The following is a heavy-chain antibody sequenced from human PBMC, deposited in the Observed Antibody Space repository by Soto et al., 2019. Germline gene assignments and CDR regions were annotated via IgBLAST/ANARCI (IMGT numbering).Heavy chain of an antibody. V-gene: IGHV4-31*03. CDR3: ARDHNHQGAADY. CDR2: IYYSGST. D-gene: IGHD1-20*01. CDR1: GGSISSGGYY. Sequence: QVQLQESGPGLVKPSQTLSLTCTVSGGSISSGGYYWSWIRQHPGKGLEWIGYIYYSGSTYYNPSLKSRVTISVGTSKNQFSLKLSSVTAADTAVYYCARDHNHQGAADYWGQGTLVTVSS. J-gene: IGHJ4*02.